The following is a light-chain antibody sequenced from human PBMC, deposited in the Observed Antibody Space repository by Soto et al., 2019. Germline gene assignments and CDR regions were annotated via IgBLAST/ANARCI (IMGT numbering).Light chain of an antibody. Sequence: DVVMTQSPLSLPVTLGQPASISCRSSQSLIHSDGNTYLSWFQQRPGQAPRRLIYEVSDRDSGVTDRFRGSGSGTDFTLKISRVEAEDVGVYYCMQGTHWPLTFGQGTEVEIK. CDR3: MQGTHWPLT. CDR2: EVS. V-gene: IGKV2-30*02. J-gene: IGKJ1*01. CDR1: QSLIHSDGNTY.